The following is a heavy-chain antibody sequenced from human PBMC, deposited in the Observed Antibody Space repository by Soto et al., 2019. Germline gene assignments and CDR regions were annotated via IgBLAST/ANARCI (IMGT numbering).Heavy chain of an antibody. D-gene: IGHD6-13*01. V-gene: IGHV2-5*01. CDR3: ARVSQQLRRVRFDP. Sequence: GEGVGRIPQPPGKALEWLALIYWNDDKRYSPSLKSRLTITKDTSKNQVVLTMTNMDPVDTATYYCARVSQQLRRVRFDPWGQGTLVTVSS. CDR1: GEG. CDR2: IYWNDDK. J-gene: IGHJ5*02.